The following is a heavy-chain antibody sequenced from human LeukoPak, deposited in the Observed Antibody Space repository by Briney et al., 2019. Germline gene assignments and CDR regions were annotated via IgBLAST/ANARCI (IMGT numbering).Heavy chain of an antibody. CDR1: GITFSSYG. CDR2: ISYDGSDE. V-gene: IGHV3-30*18. D-gene: IGHD3-10*02. Sequence: PGRSLRLSCVASGITFSSYGMHWVRQAPGKGLEYVAFISYDGSDEYYTDSVKGRFSISRENSQNTLYLQMNSLRTDDTAVYYCAKRHYVIPYYFDYWGQGTLVTVSS. CDR3: AKRHYVIPYYFDY. J-gene: IGHJ4*02.